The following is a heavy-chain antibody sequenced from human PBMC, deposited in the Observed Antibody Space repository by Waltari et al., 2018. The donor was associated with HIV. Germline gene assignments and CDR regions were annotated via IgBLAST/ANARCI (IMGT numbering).Heavy chain of an antibody. CDR1: GGSISSGSYY. D-gene: IGHD3-22*01. V-gene: IGHV4-61*02. CDR2: IYTSGST. Sequence: QVQLQESGPGLVKPSQTLSLTCTVSGGSISSGSYYWSWIRQPAGKGLEWIGRIYTSGSTNYNPSLKSRVTISVDTSKNQFSLKLSSVTAADTAVYYCAREVAYYYDSSGQTDGVDYWGQGTLVTVSS. CDR3: AREVAYYYDSSGQTDGVDY. J-gene: IGHJ4*02.